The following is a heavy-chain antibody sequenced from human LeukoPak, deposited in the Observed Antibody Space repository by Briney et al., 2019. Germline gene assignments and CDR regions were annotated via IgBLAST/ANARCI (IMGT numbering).Heavy chain of an antibody. CDR3: ARHRDCSSTSCYIRREDAFDI. V-gene: IGHV4-39*01. D-gene: IGHD2-2*02. CDR1: GGSISSSSYY. CDR2: IYYSGNT. J-gene: IGHJ3*02. Sequence: PSETLSLTCTVSGGSISSSSYYWGWIRQPPGKGLEWIGSIYYSGNTYYNPSLKSRVTISVDTSKNQFSLKLSSVTAADTAVYYCARHRDCSSTSCYIRREDAFDIWGQGTMVTVSS.